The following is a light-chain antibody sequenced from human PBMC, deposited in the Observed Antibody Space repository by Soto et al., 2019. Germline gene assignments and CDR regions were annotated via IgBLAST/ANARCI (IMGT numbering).Light chain of an antibody. Sequence: QPVLTQSPSASASLGASVKLTCTLSSGHSSYAIAWHQQQPEKGPRYLMKLYSDGSHSKGDGIPDRFSGSSSGAERYLTISSPQSEDEADYYCQTWGTGVWVFGGGTKLTVL. CDR3: QTWGTGVWV. CDR2: LYSDGSH. V-gene: IGLV4-69*01. CDR1: SGHSSYA. J-gene: IGLJ3*02.